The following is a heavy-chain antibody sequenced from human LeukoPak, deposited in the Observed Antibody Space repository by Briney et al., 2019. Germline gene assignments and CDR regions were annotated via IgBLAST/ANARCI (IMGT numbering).Heavy chain of an antibody. D-gene: IGHD6-13*01. CDR3: ARTLRQQLVRGFDY. CDR1: GGSISSSSYY. CDR2: IYYSGST. Sequence: PSETLSLTCTVSGGSISSSSYYWGWIRQPPGKGLEWLGSIYYSGSTYYNPSLKSRVTISVDTSKNQFSLKLSSVTAADTAVYYCARTLRQQLVRGFDYWGQGTLVTVSS. V-gene: IGHV4-39*01. J-gene: IGHJ4*02.